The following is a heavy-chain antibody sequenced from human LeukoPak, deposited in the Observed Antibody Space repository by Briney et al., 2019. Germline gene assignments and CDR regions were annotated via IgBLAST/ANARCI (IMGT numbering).Heavy chain of an antibody. Sequence: PSETLSLTCTVSGYSLSSGYYWGWIRQPPGKGLGWIGSIYHSGSTYYNPSLKSRVTISVDTSKNQFSLKLSSVTAADTAVYYCAGIIVGATSYDYWGQGTLVTVSS. D-gene: IGHD1-26*01. CDR1: GYSLSSGYY. V-gene: IGHV4-38-2*02. J-gene: IGHJ4*02. CDR2: IYHSGST. CDR3: AGIIVGATSYDY.